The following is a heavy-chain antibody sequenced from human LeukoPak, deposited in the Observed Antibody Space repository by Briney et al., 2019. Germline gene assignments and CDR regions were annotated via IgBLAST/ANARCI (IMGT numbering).Heavy chain of an antibody. D-gene: IGHD1-26*01. Sequence: ASVKVSCKASGGTFSSYAISWVRQAPGQGLEWMGGIIPIFGTANYAQKFQGRVTITADESTSTAYMELSSLRSEDTAVYYCARAMMGATASYFDYWGQGTLVTVSS. CDR3: ARAMMGATASYFDY. J-gene: IGHJ4*02. CDR1: GGTFSSYA. V-gene: IGHV1-69*13. CDR2: IIPIFGTA.